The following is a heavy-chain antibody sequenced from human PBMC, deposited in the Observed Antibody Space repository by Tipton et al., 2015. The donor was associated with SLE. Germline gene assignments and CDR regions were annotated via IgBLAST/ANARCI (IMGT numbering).Heavy chain of an antibody. CDR3: AKVDGATGRDS. V-gene: IGHV4-34*10. J-gene: IGHJ4*02. D-gene: IGHD5-12*01. CDR1: GESVSGYF. Sequence: LRLSCDVSGESVSGYFWTWIRQPPGKGLEWIGDIHDNADVYHNASLKSRVTMSVDPSKNHLSLQLSAVTAADTAVYYCAKVDGATGRDSWGQGTLVTVSS. CDR2: IHDNADV.